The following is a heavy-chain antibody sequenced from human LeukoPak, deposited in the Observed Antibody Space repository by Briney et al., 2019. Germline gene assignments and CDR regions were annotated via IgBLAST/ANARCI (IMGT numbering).Heavy chain of an antibody. Sequence: PGGSLRLSCAASGFSFSTYSMIWVRQAPEKGLEWVSSVSGTSEYIYYADSVRGRFTISRDNAKNTVYLQMNSLRAEDTAVYYCARWYSSGWYSDYWGQGTLVTVSS. D-gene: IGHD6-19*01. CDR1: GFSFSTYS. CDR3: ARWYSSGWYSDY. CDR2: VSGTSEYI. V-gene: IGHV3-21*06. J-gene: IGHJ4*02.